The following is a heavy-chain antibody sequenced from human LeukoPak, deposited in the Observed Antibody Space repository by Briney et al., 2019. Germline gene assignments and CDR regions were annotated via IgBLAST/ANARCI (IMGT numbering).Heavy chain of an antibody. CDR2: IYPGDSDT. V-gene: IGHV5-51*01. CDR1: GYSFTSSW. J-gene: IGHJ4*02. Sequence: GESLKISCQGSGYSFTSSWIAWVRPMPGKGLEWMGIIYPGDSDTRYSPSFQGQVAISADKSISTAYLQWSSLKASDTAMYYCARGPAGTFDYWGQGTLVTVSS. CDR3: ARGPAGTFDY. D-gene: IGHD6-13*01.